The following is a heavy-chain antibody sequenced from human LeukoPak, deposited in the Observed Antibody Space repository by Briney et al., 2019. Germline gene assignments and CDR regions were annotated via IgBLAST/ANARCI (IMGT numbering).Heavy chain of an antibody. CDR1: GFTFSSYS. Sequence: GSLRHSCAASGFTFSSYSMNWVRQAPGKGLEWIGEINHSGSTNYNPSLKSRVTISVHTSKNQFSLNLSSVTAADTAVYYCARRAYYGILTGVPRRNWFDPWGQGTLVTVSS. V-gene: IGHV4-34*01. CDR3: ARRAYYGILTGVPRRNWFDP. J-gene: IGHJ5*02. CDR2: INHSGST. D-gene: IGHD3-9*01.